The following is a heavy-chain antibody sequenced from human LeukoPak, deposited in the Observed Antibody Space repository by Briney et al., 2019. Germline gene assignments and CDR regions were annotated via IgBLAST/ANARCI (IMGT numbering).Heavy chain of an antibody. D-gene: IGHD1-26*01. V-gene: IGHV1-46*01. CDR3: ARGSPNWVGANSHFDY. J-gene: IGHJ4*02. CDR1: GYTFTSYY. Sequence: GASVKVSCKASGYTFTSYYMHWVRQAPGQGLEWMGIINPSGGSTSYAQKFQGRVTMTRDTSTSTVYMELSSLRSEDTAVYYCARGSPNWVGANSHFDYWGQGTLVTVSS. CDR2: INPSGGST.